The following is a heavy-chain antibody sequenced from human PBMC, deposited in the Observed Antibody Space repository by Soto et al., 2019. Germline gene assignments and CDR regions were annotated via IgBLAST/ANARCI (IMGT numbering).Heavy chain of an antibody. J-gene: IGHJ4*02. CDR3: VKDPYDKISGSYVRYFDH. D-gene: IGHD3-16*01. CDR2: ISGSGDTT. V-gene: IGHV3-23*01. Sequence: EVQLLESGGGLVQPGGSLRLSCTASGFTFISYAMSWVRQSPGKGLEWVSAISGSGDTTYDADSVKGRFTISRDNSKNTLYIQMNSLRAEDTAVYFCVKDPYDKISGSYVRYFDHWGQGTLVTVSS. CDR1: GFTFISYA.